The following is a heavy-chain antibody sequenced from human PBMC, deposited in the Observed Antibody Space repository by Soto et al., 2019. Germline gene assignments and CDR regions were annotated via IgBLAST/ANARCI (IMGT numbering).Heavy chain of an antibody. CDR3: ARMATFGSLNWFDP. D-gene: IGHD3-16*01. J-gene: IGHJ5*02. CDR1: LYTVTVYY. CDR2: INPNSGGT. Sequence: SGRVDSKASLYTVTVYYMHCVRQAPGQGLEWMGWINPNSGGTNYAQKFQGWVTMTRDTSISTAYMELSRLRSDDTAIYYCARMATFGSLNWFDPWGQGTLVTVSS. V-gene: IGHV1-2*04.